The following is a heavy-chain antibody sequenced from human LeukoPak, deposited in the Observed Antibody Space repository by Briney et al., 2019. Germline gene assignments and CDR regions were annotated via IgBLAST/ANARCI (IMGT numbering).Heavy chain of an antibody. V-gene: IGHV3-48*03. CDR1: GFTFSSYG. CDR2: ISSSGSTI. CDR3: ARDLGDITMVRGDADY. Sequence: GGSLRLPCAASGFTFSSYGMNWVRQAPGKGLEWVSYISSSGSTIYYADSVKGRFTISRDNAKNSLYLQMNSLRAEDTAVYYCARDLGDITMVRGDADYWGQGTLVTVSS. D-gene: IGHD3-10*01. J-gene: IGHJ4*02.